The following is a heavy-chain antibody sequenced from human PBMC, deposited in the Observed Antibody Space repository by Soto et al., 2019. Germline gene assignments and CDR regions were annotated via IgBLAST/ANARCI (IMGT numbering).Heavy chain of an antibody. CDR1: GFTFSDYA. V-gene: IGHV3-30*18. CDR2: VSHDGRNT. D-gene: IGHD6-19*01. Sequence: GGSLRLSCAASGFTFSDYAMHWVRQAPGKGLEWVAVVSHDGRNTHYADSVKGRFTFSRDSSKNTVSLEMTSLRAEDTAVYYCAKGGRQWLVTSDFNYWGQGALVTVSS. J-gene: IGHJ4*02. CDR3: AKGGRQWLVTSDFNY.